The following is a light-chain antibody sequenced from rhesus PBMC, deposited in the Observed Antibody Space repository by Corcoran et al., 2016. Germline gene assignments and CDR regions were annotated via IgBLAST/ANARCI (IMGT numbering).Light chain of an antibody. Sequence: DIQMTQSPSSLSASVGDRVTITCRASQGISSWVAWYQQKPGKANKVLIYKGSSLQSGVPSRSSGSVSGTDFTLTISSLQPDDFATYYCQQYNSAPYSFGQGTKVEIK. CDR3: QQYNSAPYS. J-gene: IGKJ2*01. CDR2: KGS. V-gene: IGKV1-21*01. CDR1: QGISSW.